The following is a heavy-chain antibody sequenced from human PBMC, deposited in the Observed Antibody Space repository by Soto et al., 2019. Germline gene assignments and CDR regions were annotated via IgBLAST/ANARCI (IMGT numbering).Heavy chain of an antibody. CDR3: ASGYYYDSSGYSSPDFDY. Sequence: SVKVSCKASGGTFSIYTISWVRQAPGQGLEWMGRIIPILGIANYAQKSQGRVTITADKSTSTAYMELSSLRSEDTAVYYCASGYYYDSSGYSSPDFDYWGQGTLVTVSS. D-gene: IGHD3-22*01. V-gene: IGHV1-69*02. J-gene: IGHJ4*02. CDR2: IIPILGIA. CDR1: GGTFSIYT.